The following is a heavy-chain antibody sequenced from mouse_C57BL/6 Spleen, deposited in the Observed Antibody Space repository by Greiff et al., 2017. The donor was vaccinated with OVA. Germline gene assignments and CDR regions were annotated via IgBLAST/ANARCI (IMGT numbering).Heavy chain of an antibody. J-gene: IGHJ1*03. Sequence: QVQLQQSGAELVKPGASVKISCKASGYAFSSYWMNWVKQRPGKGLEWIGQIYPGDGDTNYNGKFKGKATLTADKSSSTAYMQLSSLTSEDSAVYFCARRALYYGSSYRYFDVWGTGTTVTVSS. V-gene: IGHV1-80*01. CDR1: GYAFSSYW. D-gene: IGHD1-1*01. CDR3: ARRALYYGSSYRYFDV. CDR2: IYPGDGDT.